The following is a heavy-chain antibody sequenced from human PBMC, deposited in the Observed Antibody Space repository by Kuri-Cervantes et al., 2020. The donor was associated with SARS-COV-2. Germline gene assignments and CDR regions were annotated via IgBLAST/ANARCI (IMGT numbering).Heavy chain of an antibody. Sequence: GSLRLSCAVYGGSFSGYYWSWIRQPPGKGLEWIREINHSGSTNYNPSLKSRVTISVDTSKNQFSLKLSSVTAADTAVYYCARGQSSITIFGVVIIPTIYYFDYWGQGTLVTVSS. V-gene: IGHV4-34*01. J-gene: IGHJ4*02. CDR2: INHSGST. CDR3: ARGQSSITIFGVVIIPTIYYFDY. CDR1: GGSFSGYY. D-gene: IGHD3-3*01.